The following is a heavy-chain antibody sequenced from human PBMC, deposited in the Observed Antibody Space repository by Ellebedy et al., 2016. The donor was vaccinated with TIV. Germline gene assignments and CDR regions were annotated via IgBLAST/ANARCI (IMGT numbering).Heavy chain of an antibody. D-gene: IGHD4-17*01. CDR2: INHSGST. V-gene: IGHV4-34*01. Sequence: SETLSLXXAVYGGSFSGYYWSWIRQTPEKGLEWIGEINHSGSTNYNPSLKSRVTISVDTSKNQFSLKLSSVTAADTAVYYCARGGYGGYIRWFDPWGQGTLVTLSS. CDR3: ARGGYGGYIRWFDP. CDR1: GGSFSGYY. J-gene: IGHJ5*02.